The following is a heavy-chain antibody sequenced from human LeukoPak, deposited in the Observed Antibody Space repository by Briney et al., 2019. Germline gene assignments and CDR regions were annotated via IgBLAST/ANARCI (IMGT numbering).Heavy chain of an antibody. CDR2: INASGGST. J-gene: IGHJ4*02. D-gene: IGHD2-15*01. V-gene: IGHV3-23*01. CDR3: ATDSRYCSGGGCYSGTFDY. Sequence: GGSLRLSCAASGFTFSSSDMSWVRQAPGQGLELVSAINASGGSTYYADSVKGRFTISRDNSKNTLYLQMNSLRAEDTAVYYCATDSRYCSGGGCYSGTFDYWGQGTLVTVSS. CDR1: GFTFSSSD.